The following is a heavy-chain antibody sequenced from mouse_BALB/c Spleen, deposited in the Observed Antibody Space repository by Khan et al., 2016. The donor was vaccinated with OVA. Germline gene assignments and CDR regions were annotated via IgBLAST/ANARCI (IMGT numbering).Heavy chain of an antibody. D-gene: IGHD1-2*01. V-gene: IGHV1-4*02. CDR2: INPRSGYI. Sequence: QVQLQQSAAELARPGASVKMSCKASGYSFTTYTIHWVKQRPGQGLEWIGNINPRSGYIEYNQKFKDKTTLTADKSSSTAYMQLSSLTSEDSAVYYCASLRLRVDYWGQGTSVTVSS. J-gene: IGHJ4*01. CDR3: ASLRLRVDY. CDR1: GYSFTTYT.